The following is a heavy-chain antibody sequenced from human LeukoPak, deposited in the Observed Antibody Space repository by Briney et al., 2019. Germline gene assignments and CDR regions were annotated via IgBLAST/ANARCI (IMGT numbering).Heavy chain of an antibody. CDR3: ARDRPYPYVDDYYWHGMDV. D-gene: IGHD4-17*01. Sequence: SVKVSCKASGGTFSSYAISWVRQAPGQGLEWMGGIIPIFGTANYAQKFQGRVTITADESMSTAYMELSSLRSEDTAVYYCARDRPYPYVDDYYWHGMDVWGQGTTVTVSS. CDR1: GGTFSSYA. J-gene: IGHJ6*02. CDR2: IIPIFGTA. V-gene: IGHV1-69*13.